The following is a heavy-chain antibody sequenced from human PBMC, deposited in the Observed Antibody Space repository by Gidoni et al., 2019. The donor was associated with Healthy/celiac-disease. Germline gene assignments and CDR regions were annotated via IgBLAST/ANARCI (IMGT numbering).Heavy chain of an antibody. V-gene: IGHV1-69*01. CDR1: GGPFSSYA. CDR2: IIPIFGTA. Sequence: QVQLVQSGAELKKPGSSVKVSCKASGGPFSSYAISWVRQAPGQGLEWMGGIIPIFGTANYAQKFQGRVTITADESTSTAYMELSSLRSEDTAVYYCARVHPNTGGSDAKDQHWGQGTLVTVSS. J-gene: IGHJ1*01. CDR3: ARVHPNTGGSDAKDQH. D-gene: IGHD1-26*01.